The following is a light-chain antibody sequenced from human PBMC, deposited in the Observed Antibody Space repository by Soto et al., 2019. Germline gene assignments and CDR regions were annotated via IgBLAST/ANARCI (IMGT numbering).Light chain of an antibody. CDR1: QSVSSY. CDR2: DAS. V-gene: IGKV3-11*01. J-gene: IGKJ2*01. CDR3: QPRSNGGGGEYT. Sequence: EIVLTQSPATLSLSPGERATLSCRASQSVSSYLAWYQQKPGQAPRLLIYDASSRATGIPARFSGSGSGTDFTLPISGLGPEDFAVYYWQPRSNGGGGEYTFGQGTKLEIK.